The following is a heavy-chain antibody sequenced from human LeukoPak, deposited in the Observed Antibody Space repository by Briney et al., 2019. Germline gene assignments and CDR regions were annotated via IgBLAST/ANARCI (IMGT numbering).Heavy chain of an antibody. J-gene: IGHJ5*02. CDR3: AKGGPEASAGLTWFDP. CDR1: GGSINNYY. CDR2: VWYSGTT. Sequence: SETLSLTCTVSGGSINNYYWYWMRQPPGKGLEWIGYVWYSGTTKYDPSLKSRVTISVDTSKNQFSLKLNYVTAADTAVYYCAKGGPEASAGLTWFDPWGQGTRVTVSS. D-gene: IGHD1-14*01. V-gene: IGHV4-59*01.